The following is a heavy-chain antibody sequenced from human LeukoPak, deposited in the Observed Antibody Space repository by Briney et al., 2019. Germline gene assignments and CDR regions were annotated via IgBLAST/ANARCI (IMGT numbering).Heavy chain of an antibody. CDR2: FDPEDGET. V-gene: IGHV1-24*01. CDR3: ATAIQVVYAFDI. D-gene: IGHD1-1*01. Sequence: GASVKVSCKVSRYTLTELSMHWVRQAPGKGVEWMGGFDPEDGETIYAQKFQGRVTMTEDTSTDTAYMELSSLRSEDTAVYYYATAIQVVYAFDIWGQGTIVTVSS. J-gene: IGHJ3*02. CDR1: RYTLTELS.